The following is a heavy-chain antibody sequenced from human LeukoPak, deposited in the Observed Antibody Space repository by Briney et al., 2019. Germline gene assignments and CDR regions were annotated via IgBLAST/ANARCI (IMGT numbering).Heavy chain of an antibody. V-gene: IGHV3-9*01. J-gene: IGHJ6*02. D-gene: IGHD3-16*01. CDR2: ISWDSGSI. Sequence: YLRFYCAASGFTCDDYGMQWVRQAPGKGLVWVSGISWDSGSIGQADSVKGRFTISRDNAKNSLYLQMNSLRAEDTALYYCAKVGSQGDYGMDVWGQGTTVTVSS. CDR1: GFTCDDYG. CDR3: AKVGSQGDYGMDV.